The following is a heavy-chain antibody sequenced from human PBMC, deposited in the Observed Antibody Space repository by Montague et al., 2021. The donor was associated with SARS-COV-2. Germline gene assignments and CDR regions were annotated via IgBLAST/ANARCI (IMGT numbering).Heavy chain of an antibody. V-gene: IGHV4-59*01. CDR1: GGSISGYY. D-gene: IGHD5-18*01. CDR2: IYHSGNT. J-gene: IGHJ2*01. CDR3: AREYRIELWQTNWYFGL. Sequence: SETLSLTCSVSGGSISGYYWSWIRQPPGKGLEWIGYIYHSGNTKYNPSLKNRVSISVDTSKNQFSLRLSSVTAADTAVYYCAREYRIELWQTNWYFGLWGRGTLVTVSS.